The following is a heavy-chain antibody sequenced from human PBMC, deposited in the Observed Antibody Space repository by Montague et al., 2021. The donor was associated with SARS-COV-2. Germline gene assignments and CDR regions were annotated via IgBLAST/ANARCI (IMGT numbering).Heavy chain of an antibody. CDR1: GGSFSGYY. CDR2: INHNGST. D-gene: IGHD3-22*01. V-gene: IGHV4-34*01. J-gene: IGHJ5*02. Sequence: SETLSLTCAVYGGSFSGYYWCWIRQPPGKGQEWIGEINHNGSTNYNSSLKIRVTISVDTSKNQFSLKLSSVTAADTAVYYCSRGPRITMIVVVITDIWFDPWGQGTLVTVSS. CDR3: SRGPRITMIVVVITDIWFDP.